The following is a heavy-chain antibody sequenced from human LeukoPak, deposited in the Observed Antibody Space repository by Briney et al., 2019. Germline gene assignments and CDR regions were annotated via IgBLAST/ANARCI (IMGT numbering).Heavy chain of an antibody. J-gene: IGHJ6*02. V-gene: IGHV3-15*04. CDR3: TTDEDWNYARKDV. D-gene: IGHD1-7*01. CDR2: TVSEIDGGTT. Sequence: GGSLRLPCAASGFTFNYAWMSWVRQVPGKGLEWVGQTVSEIDGGTTDYATPVKGRFTISRDDSKSTLYLQMNSLKIEDTAVYYCTTDEDWNYARKDVWGQGATVIVSS. CDR1: GFTFNYAW.